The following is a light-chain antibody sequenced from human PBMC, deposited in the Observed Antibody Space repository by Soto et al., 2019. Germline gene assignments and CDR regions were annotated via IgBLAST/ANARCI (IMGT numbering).Light chain of an antibody. Sequence: EIVLTQSPGTLSLSPGERATLSCRASQSVNRNYLAWYQQEPDQAPRLLIYGASSRATGIPDRFSGSGSGTDFTLTISRLEPEDFAVYYCQQYASSPPYTFGQGTKLEIK. V-gene: IGKV3-20*01. CDR2: GAS. CDR1: QSVNRNY. CDR3: QQYASSPPYT. J-gene: IGKJ2*01.